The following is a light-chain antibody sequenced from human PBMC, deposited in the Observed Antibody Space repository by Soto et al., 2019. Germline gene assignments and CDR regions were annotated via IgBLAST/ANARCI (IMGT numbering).Light chain of an antibody. V-gene: IGLV2-8*01. CDR1: SSDVGGYNY. CDR3: LSYADTAYV. Sequence: VLAQPPSASGSPGQSVTISCAGTSSDVGGYNYVSWYQQYPGKVPKLMIYEVSERPSGVPDRFSGSKSGNTAFLTVSGLQAEDEADYYCLSYADTAYVFGTGTKVTVL. J-gene: IGLJ1*01. CDR2: EVS.